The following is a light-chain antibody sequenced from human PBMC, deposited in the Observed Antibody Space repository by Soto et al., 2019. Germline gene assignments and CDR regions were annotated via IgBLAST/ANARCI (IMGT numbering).Light chain of an antibody. J-gene: IGLJ1*01. V-gene: IGLV1-40*01. CDR3: QSYDRGLTAYV. CDR2: GND. CDR1: SSNIGAGYE. Sequence: QSVLTQPPSVSGAPGQRVTISCTGTSSNIGAGYEVHWYHQLPGTAPKLLVSGNDNRPSGVPDRFSASKSGTSGSLAITGLQAEDEGHYYCQSYDRGLTAYVFGTGTKLTVL.